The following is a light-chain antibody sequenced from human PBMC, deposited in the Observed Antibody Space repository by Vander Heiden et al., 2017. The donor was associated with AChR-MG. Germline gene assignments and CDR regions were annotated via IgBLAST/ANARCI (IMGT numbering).Light chain of an antibody. Sequence: DIQMTQSPSSLSASVGDRVTITCRASQSISSYLNWYQQKPGKAPKLLIYAASSLQSGVPSRFSGSGSGTDFTLTISSLQPEDFATYYCQQCDSTAVTFGQGTKVEIK. CDR3: QQCDSTAVT. CDR1: QSISSY. V-gene: IGKV1-39*01. J-gene: IGKJ1*01. CDR2: AAS.